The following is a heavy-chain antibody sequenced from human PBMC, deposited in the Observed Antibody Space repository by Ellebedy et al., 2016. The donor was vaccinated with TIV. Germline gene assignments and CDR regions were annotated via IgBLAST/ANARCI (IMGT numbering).Heavy chain of an antibody. CDR3: AREGGGYCSGGSCYSDWYFDL. J-gene: IGHJ2*01. V-gene: IGHV1-69*04. Sequence: AASVKVSCKASGGTFSSYAISWVRQAPGQGLEWMGRIIPILGIANYAQKFQGRVTITADKSTSTAYMELSSLRSEDTAVYYGAREGGGYCSGGSCYSDWYFDLWGRGTLVTVSS. CDR2: IIPILGIA. CDR1: GGTFSSYA. D-gene: IGHD2-15*01.